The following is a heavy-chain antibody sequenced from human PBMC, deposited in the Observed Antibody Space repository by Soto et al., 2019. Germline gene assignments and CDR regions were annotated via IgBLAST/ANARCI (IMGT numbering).Heavy chain of an antibody. CDR3: ARSPRSSPYFDY. CDR2: IYPGDSET. V-gene: IGHV5-51*01. J-gene: IGHJ4*02. D-gene: IGHD6-13*01. CDR1: GYTFSNFW. Sequence: ESLKISCQCSGYTFSNFWIAWVRQLPGKGLEYMGIIYPGDSETRYSPSFHGKVTISADRSIGTAYLQWSSLEASDSAFYFCARSPRSSPYFDYWGQGALVTVSS.